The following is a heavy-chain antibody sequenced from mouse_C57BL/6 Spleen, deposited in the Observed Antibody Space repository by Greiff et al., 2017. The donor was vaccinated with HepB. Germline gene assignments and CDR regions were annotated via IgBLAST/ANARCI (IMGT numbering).Heavy chain of an antibody. CDR2: FYPGSGSI. CDR1: GYTFTEYT. Sequence: VQLQQSGAELVKPGASVKLSCKASGYTFTEYTIHWVKQRSGQGLEWIGWFYPGSGSIKYNEKFKDKATLTADKSSSTVYMELSRLTSEDSAVYFCGRQEVGTCYSNYGGSWFAYWGQGTLVTVSA. J-gene: IGHJ3*01. D-gene: IGHD2-5*01. V-gene: IGHV1-62-2*01. CDR3: GRQEVGTCYSNYGGSWFAY.